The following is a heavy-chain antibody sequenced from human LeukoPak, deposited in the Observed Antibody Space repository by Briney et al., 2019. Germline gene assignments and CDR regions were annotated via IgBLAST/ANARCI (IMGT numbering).Heavy chain of an antibody. CDR2: ISGYGGST. D-gene: IGHD6-19*01. J-gene: IGHJ4*02. V-gene: IGHV3-23*01. CDR3: AKDSPQVAGIALV. CDR1: GFTFSSYA. Sequence: PGGSLRLSCGASGFTFSSYAMSWVRQAPGEGLEWVSVISGYGGSTYYADSVKGRFTISRDNSKNTLYLQMNSLRAEDAAVYYCAKDSPQVAGIALVWGQGTLVTVSS.